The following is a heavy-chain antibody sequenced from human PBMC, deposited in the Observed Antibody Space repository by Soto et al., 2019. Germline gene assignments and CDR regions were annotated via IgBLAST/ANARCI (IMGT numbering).Heavy chain of an antibody. V-gene: IGHV1-8*01. D-gene: IGHD6-19*01. J-gene: IGHJ6*02. CDR2: MNPNSGNT. CDR1: GYTFTSYD. CDR3: AREMTVAGTFYAPYGMDV. Sequence: QVQLVQSGAEVKKPGASVKVSCKAPGYTFTSYDINWVRQATGQGLEWMGWMNPNSGNTGYAQKFQGRVTMTRNTSISTAYRELSSLRSEDTAVYYCAREMTVAGTFYAPYGMDVWGQGTTVTVSS.